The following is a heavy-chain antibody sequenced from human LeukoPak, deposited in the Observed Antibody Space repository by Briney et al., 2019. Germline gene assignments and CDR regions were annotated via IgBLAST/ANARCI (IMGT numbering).Heavy chain of an antibody. CDR1: GGSFSGYY. Sequence: SETLSLTCAVYGGSFSGYYWSWIRQPPGKGLEWIGEINHSGSTNYNPSLKSRVTISVDTSKNQLSLKLSSVTAADTAVYYCARGRDYVWGSYRLFDYWGQGTLVTVSS. CDR2: INHSGST. CDR3: ARGRDYVWGSYRLFDY. J-gene: IGHJ4*02. D-gene: IGHD3-16*02. V-gene: IGHV4-34*01.